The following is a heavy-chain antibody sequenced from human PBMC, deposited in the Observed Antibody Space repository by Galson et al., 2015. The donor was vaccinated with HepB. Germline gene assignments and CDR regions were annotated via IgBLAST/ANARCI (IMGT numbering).Heavy chain of an antibody. J-gene: IGHJ5*02. CDR1: GFTFSIYA. CDR3: ATGQQLGP. CDR2: ITANSDTT. Sequence: SLRLSCAASGFTFSIYAMSWVRQAPAKGLEWVSKITANSDTTNYADSVKGRLTIFRDNSKNTVYLQMSSLRAEDTALYYCATGQQLGPWGQGTLVTVSS. V-gene: IGHV3-23*01. D-gene: IGHD6-13*01.